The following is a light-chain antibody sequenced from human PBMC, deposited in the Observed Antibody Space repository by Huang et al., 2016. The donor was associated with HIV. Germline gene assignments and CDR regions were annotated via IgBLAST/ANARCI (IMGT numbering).Light chain of an antibody. CDR3: QQYNNWPPWT. J-gene: IGKJ1*01. CDR2: GAS. Sequence: EIVMTQSPGTLSVSPGERATLSCRASQGVANNVAWYQQNPGQTPRLLIHGASTRATGIPARFSGSASGTEFTLTISSLQTEDFAIYYCQQYNNWPPWTFGQGT. CDR1: QGVANN. V-gene: IGKV3D-15*01.